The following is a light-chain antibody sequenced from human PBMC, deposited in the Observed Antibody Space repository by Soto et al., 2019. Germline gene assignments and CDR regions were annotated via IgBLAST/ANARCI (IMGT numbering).Light chain of an antibody. CDR2: EVS. Sequence: QSALTQTASVSGSPGQSIAISCTGTSSDVGGYNYVSWYQQHPGKAPKLMIHEVSNRPSGVSDRFSGSKSGNTASLTISGLQVDDEADYYCSSHTSYSTRVFGTGTKLTVL. V-gene: IGLV2-14*01. CDR3: SSHTSYSTRV. CDR1: SSDVGGYNY. J-gene: IGLJ1*01.